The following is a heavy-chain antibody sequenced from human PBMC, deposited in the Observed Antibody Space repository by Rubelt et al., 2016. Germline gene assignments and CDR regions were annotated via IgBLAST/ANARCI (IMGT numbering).Heavy chain of an antibody. Sequence: QVQLQESGPGLVKPSETLSLTCTVSGGSISSYYWSWIRQPPGKGLEWIGYIYYSGSTYYNPSLKSRLTISVDTSNNQFSLELSSVTAAGTAVYFCASDRDLGYCSGGSCYTDYWGQGTLVTVSS. D-gene: IGHD2-15*01. J-gene: IGHJ4*02. CDR1: GGSISSYY. CDR2: IYYSGST. V-gene: IGHV4-59*12. CDR3: ASDRDLGYCSGGSCYTDY.